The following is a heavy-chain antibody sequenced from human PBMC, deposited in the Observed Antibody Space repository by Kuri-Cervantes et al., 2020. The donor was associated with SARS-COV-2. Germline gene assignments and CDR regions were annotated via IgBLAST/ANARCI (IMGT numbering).Heavy chain of an antibody. CDR3: ARGRNSGLSLVRAYYYYCMDL. D-gene: IGHD2-21*01. CDR2: IYHRGST. Sequence: SQTLSLTCAVSVYSISRGYYWGWIRQPPGKGPEWIGSIYHRGSTYYNPTLKIRVTISVDTSKNQFSLKLSSVTAANTAVYYFARGRNSGLSLVRAYYYYCMDLWGQGTTVTVSS. J-gene: IGHJ6*02. CDR1: VYSISRGYY. V-gene: IGHV4-38-2*01.